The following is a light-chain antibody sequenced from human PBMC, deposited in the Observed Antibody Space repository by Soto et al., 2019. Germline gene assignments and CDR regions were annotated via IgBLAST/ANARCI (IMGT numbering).Light chain of an antibody. V-gene: IGKV4-1*01. J-gene: IGKJ4*01. CDR2: WAS. CDR1: QSVLYSLNNRNH. CDR3: QQYYRSPLS. Sequence: DIVMTQSPDSLAVSLGERATLNCKSSQSVLYSLNNRNHLAWYQKKPGQPPRLLVYWASTRESGVPDRFSGSGSGTDFSLTISSLQAEDVVVYYCQQYYRSPLSFGGGTRVEIK.